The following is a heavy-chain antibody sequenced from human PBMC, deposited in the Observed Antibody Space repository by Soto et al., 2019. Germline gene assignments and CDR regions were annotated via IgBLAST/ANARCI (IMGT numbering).Heavy chain of an antibody. Sequence: EVQLVESGGGLVQPGGSLRLSCAASGFTFSSYWMHWVRQAPGKGLVWVSRINSDGSSTCYADSVKGRFTISRDNAKNTLYLQMNSLRAEDTAVYYCAVFPYYDFWSGYFGYWGQGTLVTVSS. D-gene: IGHD3-3*01. CDR3: AVFPYYDFWSGYFGY. V-gene: IGHV3-74*01. CDR1: GFTFSSYW. J-gene: IGHJ4*02. CDR2: INSDGSST.